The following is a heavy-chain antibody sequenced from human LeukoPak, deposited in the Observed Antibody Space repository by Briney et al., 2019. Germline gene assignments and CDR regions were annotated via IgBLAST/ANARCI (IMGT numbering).Heavy chain of an antibody. CDR2: IYYSGST. V-gene: IGHV4-59*01. Sequence: SETLSLTCTVSGGSISSYYCSWIRQPPRKELEWIGTIYYSGSTKNNPYLKSRVTISVDTSKNQFSLKLSSVTAADTAVYYCAREVAGIQLFDYWGQGTLVSVSS. CDR3: AREVAGIQLFDY. D-gene: IGHD5-18*01. J-gene: IGHJ4*02. CDR1: GGSISSYY.